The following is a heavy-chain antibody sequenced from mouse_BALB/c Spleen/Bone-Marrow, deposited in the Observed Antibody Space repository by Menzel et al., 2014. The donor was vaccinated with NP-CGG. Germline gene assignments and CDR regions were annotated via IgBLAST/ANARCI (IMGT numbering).Heavy chain of an antibody. J-gene: IGHJ4*01. CDR1: GFSLTSYG. V-gene: IGHV2-9*02. CDR2: IWSGGST. Sequence: QVQLKESGPGLVAPSQSLSITCTVSGFSLTSYGVHWVRQPPGKGLEWLGVIWSGGSTNYNSALMSRLSISKDNSKSQVFLKMNSLQTDDTAMYYCARVGNYDYAMDYWGQGASVTVSS. D-gene: IGHD2-1*01. CDR3: ARVGNYDYAMDY.